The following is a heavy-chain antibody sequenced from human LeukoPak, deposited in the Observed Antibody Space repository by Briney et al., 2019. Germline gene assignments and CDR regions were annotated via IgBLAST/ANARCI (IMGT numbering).Heavy chain of an antibody. CDR2: IYYSGST. D-gene: IGHD3-10*01. Sequence: SETLSLTCSVSGASISSHYWSWIRQPPGKGLDWIGYIYYSGSTNYNPSLKSRVTISVDTSKSQFSLKLSSVTAADTAVYYCARGYYDSGSHIDAFDIRGQGTMVTVSS. CDR3: ARGYYDSGSHIDAFDI. J-gene: IGHJ3*02. CDR1: GASISSHY. V-gene: IGHV4-59*11.